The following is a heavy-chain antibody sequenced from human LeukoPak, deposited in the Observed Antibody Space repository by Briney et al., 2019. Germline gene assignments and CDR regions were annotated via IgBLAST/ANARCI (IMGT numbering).Heavy chain of an antibody. CDR1: GGTFSSYA. CDR2: IIPIFGTA. V-gene: IGHV1-69*13. Sequence: GASVKVSCKASGGTFSSYAISWVRQAPGQGLEWMGGIIPIFGTANYAQKFQGRVTITADESTSTAYMELSGLRSEDTAVYYCARSNSGYDSDFDYWGQGTLVTVSS. CDR3: ARSNSGYDSDFDY. J-gene: IGHJ4*02. D-gene: IGHD5-12*01.